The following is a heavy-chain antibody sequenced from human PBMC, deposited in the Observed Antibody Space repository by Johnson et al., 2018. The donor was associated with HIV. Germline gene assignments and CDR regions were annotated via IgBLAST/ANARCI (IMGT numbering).Heavy chain of an antibody. Sequence: VQLVESGGGLVQPGGSLRLSCAASGFIFSSYWISWVRQAPGKGLEWVANIKQDGSEKYYVDSVKGRFTMSRDNAKNSLYLQMNSLRAEDTAVYYCAKDEEGYSSAGSAGTAFDIWGQGTMVTVSS. CDR2: IKQDGSEK. J-gene: IGHJ3*02. D-gene: IGHD6-25*01. CDR3: AKDEEGYSSAGSAGTAFDI. V-gene: IGHV3-7*01. CDR1: GFIFSSYW.